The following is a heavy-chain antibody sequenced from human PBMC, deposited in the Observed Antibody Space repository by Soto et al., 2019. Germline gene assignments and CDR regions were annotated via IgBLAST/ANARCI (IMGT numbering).Heavy chain of an antibody. CDR1: GFTFNTYG. V-gene: IGHV3-33*01. CDR2: IWYDGSDK. D-gene: IGHD2-15*01. CDR3: ARDVAHLAYMDV. J-gene: IGHJ6*02. Sequence: QVPLVESGGGVVQPGRSLRLSCAASGFTFNTYGMHWVRQAPGKGLEWVAVIWYDGSDKYYGDSVKGRFTISRDNSKNPLYLQMNSLRAEDTAVYYCARDVAHLAYMDVGGQGTTVTVSS.